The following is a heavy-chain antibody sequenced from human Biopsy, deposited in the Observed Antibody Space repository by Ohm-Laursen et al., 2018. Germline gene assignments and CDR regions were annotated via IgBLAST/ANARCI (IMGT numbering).Heavy chain of an antibody. D-gene: IGHD2-15*01. CDR1: GYTFTGQY. J-gene: IGHJ1*01. Sequence: ASVKVSCKASGYTFTGQYLHWVRQVPGQGLEWMGWINPHSGTTKFAQDFQGRVTMTRDTSITTSYMELRRLRSDDTAVYYCAKGQDLRGGAEYFQHWGQGALVTVSS. CDR2: INPHSGTT. CDR3: AKGQDLRGGAEYFQH. V-gene: IGHV1-2*02.